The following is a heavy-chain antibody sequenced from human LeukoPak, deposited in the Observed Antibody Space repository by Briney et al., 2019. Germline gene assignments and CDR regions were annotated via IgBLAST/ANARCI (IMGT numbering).Heavy chain of an antibody. D-gene: IGHD3-22*01. Sequence: GGPLRLSCAASGFTFSSYAMHWVRQAPGKGLEWVAVISYDGSNKYYADSVKGRFTISRDNSKNTLYLQMNSLRAEDTAVYYCARDLSTKYYYDSSGYYHNFDYWGQGTLVTVSS. CDR2: ISYDGSNK. J-gene: IGHJ4*02. CDR1: GFTFSSYA. CDR3: ARDLSTKYYYDSSGYYHNFDY. V-gene: IGHV3-30-3*01.